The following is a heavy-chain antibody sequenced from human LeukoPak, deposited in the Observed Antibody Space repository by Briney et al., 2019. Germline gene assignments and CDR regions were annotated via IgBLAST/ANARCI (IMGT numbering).Heavy chain of an antibody. V-gene: IGHV3-23*01. CDR2: ISAGGHHT. CDR1: GSTFSASD. D-gene: IGHD3-22*01. J-gene: IGHJ4*02. CDR3: AKMDLFGSGYSLPDY. Sequence: HSGGSLRLSCGASGSTFSASDMHWVRQAPGKGLEWVSAISAGGHHTYYADSVKGRSTITRDNSQNTLYLHMNSLRAEDTALYYCAKMDLFGSGYSLPDYWGLGTLVTVSS.